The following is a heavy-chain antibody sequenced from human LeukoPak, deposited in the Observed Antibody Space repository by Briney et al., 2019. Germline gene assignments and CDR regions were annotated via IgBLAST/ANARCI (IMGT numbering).Heavy chain of an antibody. CDR1: GYTFTGYY. CDR3: AREAVAGTNWFDP. J-gene: IGHJ5*02. Sequence: GASVKVSCKASGYTFTGYYMHWVRQAPGQGLEWMGWINPNSGGTNYAQKFQGRVTMTGDTSISTAYMELSRLRSDDTAVYYCAREAVAGTNWFDPWGQGTLVTVSS. V-gene: IGHV1-2*02. CDR2: INPNSGGT. D-gene: IGHD6-19*01.